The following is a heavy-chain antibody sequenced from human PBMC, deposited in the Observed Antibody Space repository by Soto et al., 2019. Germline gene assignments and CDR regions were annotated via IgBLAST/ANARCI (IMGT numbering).Heavy chain of an antibody. J-gene: IGHJ4*02. CDR1: GFTFSSYW. CDR3: ARGGYSYGYLGY. Sequence: EVQLVESGGGLVQPGGSLRLSCAASGFTFSSYWMHWVRQAPGKGLVWVSRINSDGSSTSYAYSVKGRFTISRDNAKNTLSLQMNSLRAEDTAVYYCARGGYSYGYLGYWGQGTLVTVSS. V-gene: IGHV3-74*01. CDR2: INSDGSST. D-gene: IGHD5-18*01.